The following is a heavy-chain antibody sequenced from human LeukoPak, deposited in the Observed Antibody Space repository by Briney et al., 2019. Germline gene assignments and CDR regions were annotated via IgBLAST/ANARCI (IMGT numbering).Heavy chain of an antibody. J-gene: IGHJ1*01. D-gene: IGHD6-13*01. CDR2: IYHSGST. Sequence: SETLPLTCTVSGYSISSGYYWGWIRQPPGKGLEWIGSIYHSGSTYYNPSLKSRVTISVDTSKNQFSLKLSSVTAADTAVYYCARIPPAASIYFQHWGQGTLVTVSS. CDR3: ARIPPAASIYFQH. CDR1: GYSISSGYY. V-gene: IGHV4-38-2*02.